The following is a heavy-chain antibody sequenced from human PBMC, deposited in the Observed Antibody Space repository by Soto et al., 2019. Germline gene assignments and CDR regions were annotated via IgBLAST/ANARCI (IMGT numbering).Heavy chain of an antibody. CDR2: ISYDGSNK. CDR3: AKIEEAGVYYYDSSGNFDY. Sequence: GGSLRLSCAASGFTFSSYGMHWVRQAPGKGLEWVAVISYDGSNKYYADSVKGRFTISRDNSKNTLYLQMNSLRAEDTAVYYCAKIEEAGVYYYDSSGNFDYWGQGTLVTVSS. J-gene: IGHJ4*02. CDR1: GFTFSSYG. D-gene: IGHD3-22*01. V-gene: IGHV3-30*18.